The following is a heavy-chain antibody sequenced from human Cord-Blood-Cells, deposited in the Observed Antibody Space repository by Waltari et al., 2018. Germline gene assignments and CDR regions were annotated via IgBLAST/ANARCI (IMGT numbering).Heavy chain of an antibody. CDR2: IYSSGST. J-gene: IGHJ3*02. D-gene: IGHD6-6*01. CDR3: ARDLFYSSSSDAFDI. Sequence: EVQLVESGGGLIQPGGSLRLSCAASGFTVSSNYMSWVRQAPGKGLELVSVIYSSGSTCYADSVKGRFTISRDNSKNTLYLQMNSLRAEDTAVYYCARDLFYSSSSDAFDIWGQGTMVTVAS. V-gene: IGHV3-53*01. CDR1: GFTVSSNY.